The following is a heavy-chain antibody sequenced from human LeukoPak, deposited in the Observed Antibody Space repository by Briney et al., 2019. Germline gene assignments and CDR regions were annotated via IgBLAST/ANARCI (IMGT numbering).Heavy chain of an antibody. D-gene: IGHD3-10*01. CDR2: ISSSGSTI. Sequence: GGSRGLARGASGFSWSDYYMSWIREAPGKGLEWVSYISSSGSTIYYADSGKGRFTISRDNAKNSLYLQMKSLRAGDTALYYCAKDIGSFMVRGVSNFFYGMDVWGQGTTVTVSS. CDR3: AKDIGSFMVRGVSNFFYGMDV. V-gene: IGHV3-11*01. CDR1: GFSWSDYY. J-gene: IGHJ6*02.